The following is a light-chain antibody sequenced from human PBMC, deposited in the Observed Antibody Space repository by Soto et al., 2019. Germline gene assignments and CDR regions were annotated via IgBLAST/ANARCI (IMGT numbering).Light chain of an antibody. CDR3: QQSYITPLT. CDR1: QSISRY. Sequence: DLQMTQSPSSLSASVGDRVSITCRASQSISRYLNWYQQKPGKAPNLLIYVASTLHSGVPSRFSGSGSGTDFTLTISSLQPEDFATYYCQQSYITPLTFDGGTKVEVK. CDR2: VAS. J-gene: IGKJ4*01. V-gene: IGKV1-39*01.